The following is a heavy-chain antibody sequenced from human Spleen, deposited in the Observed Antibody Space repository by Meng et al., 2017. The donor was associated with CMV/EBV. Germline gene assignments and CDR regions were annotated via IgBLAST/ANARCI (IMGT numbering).Heavy chain of an antibody. J-gene: IGHJ5*02. CDR2: INHSGST. CDR3: ARYPSGAGTRGGWFDP. D-gene: IGHD6-19*01. CDR1: GGSFSGYY. V-gene: IGHV4-34*01. Sequence: YGGSFSGYYWRWLRQPPGKGLEWIGEINHSGSTNYNPSLKSRVTISVDTSKNQFSLKLSSVTAADTAVYYCARYPSGAGTRGGWFDPWGQGTLVTVSS.